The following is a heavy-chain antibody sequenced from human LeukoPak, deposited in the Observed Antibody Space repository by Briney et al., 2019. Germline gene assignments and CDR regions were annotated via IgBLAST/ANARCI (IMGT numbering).Heavy chain of an antibody. J-gene: IGHJ6*03. Sequence: PGGSLRLSCAASGFTVSSNYMSWVRQAPGKGLEWVSVIYSGGSTYYADSVKGRFTISRDNSKNTLYLQMNSLRAEDTAVYYCGSSGGSGAYYYMDVWGKGTTVTISS. CDR3: GSSGGSGAYYYMDV. CDR2: IYSGGST. D-gene: IGHD6-19*01. CDR1: GFTVSSNY. V-gene: IGHV3-53*01.